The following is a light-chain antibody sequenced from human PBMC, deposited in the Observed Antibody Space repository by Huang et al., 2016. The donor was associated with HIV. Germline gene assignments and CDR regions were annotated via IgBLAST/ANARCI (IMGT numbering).Light chain of an antibody. CDR2: DAS. Sequence: EIVLTQSPATLSLYPGERATLSCRASQSVSSYLAWYQQKPGQAPSLLIYDASNRATGIPARFSGSGSGTDFTLTISSLEPEDFAVYYCQQRSNWSFGQGTKVEIK. V-gene: IGKV3-11*01. CDR3: QQRSNWS. J-gene: IGKJ1*01. CDR1: QSVSSY.